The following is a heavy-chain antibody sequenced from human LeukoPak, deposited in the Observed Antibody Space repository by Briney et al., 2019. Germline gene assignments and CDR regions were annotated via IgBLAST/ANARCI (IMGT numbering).Heavy chain of an antibody. D-gene: IGHD5-12*01. J-gene: IGHJ4*02. Sequence: APVKVSCKASGYTFTSYYMHWVRQAPGQGLEWMGIINPSGGSTSYAQKFQGRVTMTRDTSTSTVYMELSSLRSEDTAVYYCARSRYSGYDPDYWGQGTLVTVSS. V-gene: IGHV1-46*01. CDR1: GYTFTSYY. CDR2: INPSGGST. CDR3: ARSRYSGYDPDY.